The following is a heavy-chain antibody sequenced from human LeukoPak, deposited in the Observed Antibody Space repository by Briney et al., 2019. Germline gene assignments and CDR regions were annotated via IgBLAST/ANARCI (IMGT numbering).Heavy chain of an antibody. CDR3: ARRFGAARDDYMDV. D-gene: IGHD3-16*01. Sequence: GGSLRLSCAASGFTFSSYSMNWVRQAPGKELEWVSYIGSSSSTMFYEDSVKGRFTIHRDNAKNSLYLQMNSLGAEDTAVYYCARRFGAARDDYMDVWGKGTTVTVSS. J-gene: IGHJ6*03. V-gene: IGHV3-48*01. CDR1: GFTFSSYS. CDR2: IGSSSSTM.